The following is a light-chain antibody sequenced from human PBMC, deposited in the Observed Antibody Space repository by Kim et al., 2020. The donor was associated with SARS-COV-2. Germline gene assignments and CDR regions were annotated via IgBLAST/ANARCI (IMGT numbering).Light chain of an antibody. V-gene: IGKV3-15*01. J-gene: IGKJ4*01. CDR2: GAS. CDR1: QSVSTK. CDR3: QQYNNWPAVT. Sequence: SPGESATLSCKASQSVSTKLGWYQQKPGQTPRLLIYGASIRAIGIPDRFSGSGSGTEFTLTISSLQSEDFGVYYCQQYNNWPAVTFGGGTKVDIK.